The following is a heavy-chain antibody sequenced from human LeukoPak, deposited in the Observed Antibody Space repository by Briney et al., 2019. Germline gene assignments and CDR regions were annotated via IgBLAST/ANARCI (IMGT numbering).Heavy chain of an antibody. Sequence: SETLSLTCAVYGGSFSGYYWSWIRQPPGKGLEWIGEINHSGSTNYNPSLKSRVTISVDTSKNQFSLKLSSVTAADTAVYYCARDRGQRTYYDFWSGHPIRYYGMDVWGQGTTVTVSS. J-gene: IGHJ6*02. D-gene: IGHD3-3*01. CDR2: INHSGST. CDR3: ARDRGQRTYYDFWSGHPIRYYGMDV. CDR1: GGSFSGYY. V-gene: IGHV4-34*01.